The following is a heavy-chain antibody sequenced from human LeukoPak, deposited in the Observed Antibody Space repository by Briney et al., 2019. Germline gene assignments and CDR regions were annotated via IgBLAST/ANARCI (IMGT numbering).Heavy chain of an antibody. D-gene: IGHD4-23*01. Sequence: PGGSLRLSCAASGFSFSSYSMNWVRQAPGKGLECVSHISSSSRTIDYADSVKGRFTISRDNAKNSLFLQMNSLRAEDTAVYYCARGVAPPRWFDLWGRGTLVTVSS. CDR3: ARGVAPPRWFDL. V-gene: IGHV3-48*04. CDR2: ISSSSRTI. J-gene: IGHJ2*01. CDR1: GFSFSSYS.